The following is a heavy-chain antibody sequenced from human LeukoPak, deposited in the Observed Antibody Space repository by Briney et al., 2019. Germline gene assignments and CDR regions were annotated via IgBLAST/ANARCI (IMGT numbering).Heavy chain of an antibody. CDR2: IKQDGSEK. Sequence: GGSLRLSCAASGFTFSSYWMSWVRQAPGKGLEWVANIKQDGSEKYYVDSVKGRFTISRDNAKNSLYLQMNSLRAEDTAVYYCARGLFPNYDFWSGRDAFDIWGQGTMVTVSS. CDR1: GFTFSSYW. D-gene: IGHD3-3*01. CDR3: ARGLFPNYDFWSGRDAFDI. J-gene: IGHJ3*02. V-gene: IGHV3-7*01.